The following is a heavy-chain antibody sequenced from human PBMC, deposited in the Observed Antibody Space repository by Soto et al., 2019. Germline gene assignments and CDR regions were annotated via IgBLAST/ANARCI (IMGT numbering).Heavy chain of an antibody. CDR1: GFTFVNYA. D-gene: IGHD4-17*01. CDR2: ISGSGAST. J-gene: IGHJ6*02. CDR3: AGDYLRLNSLNGNYYSFGMDV. Sequence: GGSLRLSCAASGFTFVNYAMTWVRQAPGKGLVWVSTISGSGASTNYSHFVEGRFTISRDNSKNTLSLQMNDLRAEDTAVYYCAGDYLRLNSLNGNYYSFGMDVWGQGTTVTVSS. V-gene: IGHV3-23*01.